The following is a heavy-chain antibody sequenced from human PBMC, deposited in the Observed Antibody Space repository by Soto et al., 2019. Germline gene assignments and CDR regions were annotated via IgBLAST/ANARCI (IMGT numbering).Heavy chain of an antibody. V-gene: IGHV3-48*02. Sequence: VQLVESGGGVVQPGRSLRLSCAASGFTFSSYGMNWVRQAPGKGLEWVSYISSGPVTTNYADSVKGRFTISRDNAKSSLYLQLNSLRDDDTAVYYCARGGAARPDYWGQGTLVIVSS. CDR3: ARGGAARPDY. D-gene: IGHD2-15*01. CDR2: ISSGPVTT. CDR1: GFTFSSYG. J-gene: IGHJ4*02.